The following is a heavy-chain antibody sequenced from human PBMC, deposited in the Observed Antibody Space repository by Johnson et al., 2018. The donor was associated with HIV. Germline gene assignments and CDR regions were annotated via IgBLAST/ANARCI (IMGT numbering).Heavy chain of an antibody. CDR3: ARDGVRDGVRIHAFDI. J-gene: IGHJ3*02. V-gene: IGHV3-66*01. D-gene: IGHD2/OR15-2a*01. CDR2: IYSGGST. CDR1: GFTFSDYY. Sequence: VQLVESGGGLVKPGGSLRLSCAASGFTFSDYYMTWVRQPPGKGLGWVSVIYSGGSTYYADSVKGRFTISRDNSKNTLYLQMNSLRAEDTAVYYCARDGVRDGVRIHAFDIWGQGTMVTVSS.